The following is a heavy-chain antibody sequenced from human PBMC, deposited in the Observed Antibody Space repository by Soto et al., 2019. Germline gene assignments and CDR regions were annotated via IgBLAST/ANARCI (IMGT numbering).Heavy chain of an antibody. V-gene: IGHV1-69*04. D-gene: IGHD3-10*01. J-gene: IGHJ4*02. CDR2: VNPILSMS. Sequence: QVQLVQSGAEVKRPGSSVKVSCKASGDTFNFYSINWVRQAPGLGLEWMGRVNPILSMSNYAQRFQGRVTMTADKSTSTAYMELSGLRSEDRAIYCCATSYGSGYRAFDFWGQGALVTVSS. CDR3: ATSYGSGYRAFDF. CDR1: GDTFNFYS.